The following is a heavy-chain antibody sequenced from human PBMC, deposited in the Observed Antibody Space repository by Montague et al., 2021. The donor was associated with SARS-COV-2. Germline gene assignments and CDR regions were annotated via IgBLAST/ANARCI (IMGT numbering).Heavy chain of an antibody. CDR2: IYYGGST. J-gene: IGHJ3*02. CDR1: GGSISSYY. V-gene: IGHV4-59*01. CDR3: ARGSGWMGNAFAI. D-gene: IGHD6-19*01. Sequence: SETLSLTCTVSGGSISSYYWSWIRQPPGKGLEWIGYIYYGGSTNXNPSLKSRVTISVDTSKNQFSLKLSSVTAADTAVYYCARGSGWMGNAFAIWGQGTMVPVPS.